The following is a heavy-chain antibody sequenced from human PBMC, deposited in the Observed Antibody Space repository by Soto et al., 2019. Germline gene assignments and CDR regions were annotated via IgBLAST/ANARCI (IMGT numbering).Heavy chain of an antibody. V-gene: IGHV1-18*01. D-gene: IGHD5-12*01. CDR2: ISTYDVNT. Sequence: ASVKVSCKASGYTFTRYGFSWVRQAPGQGLEWMGWISTYDVNTHYAQNFQGRVTMTADTSASTVYMELTSLRPDDTAIYFCAREGRIGWMGIDHWGQGTLVTVSS. J-gene: IGHJ4*02. CDR1: GYTFTRYG. CDR3: AREGRIGWMGIDH.